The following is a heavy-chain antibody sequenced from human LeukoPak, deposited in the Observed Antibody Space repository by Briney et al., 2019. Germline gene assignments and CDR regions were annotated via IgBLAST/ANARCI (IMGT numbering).Heavy chain of an antibody. D-gene: IGHD1-1*01. CDR1: GFTFSNYW. CDR3: ARESGTGTATWGPFDY. V-gene: IGHV3-30*03. Sequence: GGSLRLSCAASGFTFSNYWMHWVRQAPGKGLEWVAVISYDGSKKYYADSVKGRFTISRDNSKITLYLQMNSLRAEDTAIYYCARESGTGTATWGPFDYWGQGTLVTVSS. J-gene: IGHJ4*02. CDR2: ISYDGSKK.